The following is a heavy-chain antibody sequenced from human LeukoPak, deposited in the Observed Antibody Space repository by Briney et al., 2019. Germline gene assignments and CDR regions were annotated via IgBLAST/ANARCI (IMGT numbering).Heavy chain of an antibody. CDR1: GASISSGPW. CDR2: ISHSGST. J-gene: IGHJ4*02. D-gene: IGHD2-15*01. V-gene: IGHV4-4*02. CDR3: ASPSGASTW. Sequence: SETLSLTCAVYGASISSGPWWSWVRQPPGKGLEWIGDISHSGSTNYNPSLKSRVTISIDESTNQFSPKLTSVTAADTAVYYCASPSGASTWWGQGTLVTVSS.